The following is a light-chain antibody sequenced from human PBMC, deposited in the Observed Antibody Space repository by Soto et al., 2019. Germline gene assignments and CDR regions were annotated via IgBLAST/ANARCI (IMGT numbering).Light chain of an antibody. J-gene: IGKJ1*01. V-gene: IGKV1-5*01. CDR1: QSFDVW. Sequence: NRVTQSHTVDSGSVGDRFTITCRASQSFDVWLAWYQHKPGGAPQLLIYDVSTLYTGVPSRFSGTGSGTEFDLGISGLQPYEFATYFCQPYKSDWPFGRASKVDI. CDR3: QPYKSDWP. CDR2: DVS.